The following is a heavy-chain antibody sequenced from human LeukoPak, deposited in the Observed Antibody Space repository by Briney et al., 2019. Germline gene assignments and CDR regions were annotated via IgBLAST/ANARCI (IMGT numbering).Heavy chain of an antibody. CDR2: IYYSGST. J-gene: IGHJ4*02. CDR3: ARGWVVPAAIDY. D-gene: IGHD2-2*01. CDR1: GASFSNYY. V-gene: IGHV4-59*12. Sequence: SETLSLTCSVSGASFSNYYWSWIRQPPGKGLEWIGYIYYSGSTNYNPSLKSRVTISVDTSKNQFSLKLSSVTAADTAVYYCARGWVVPAAIDYWGQGTLVTVSS.